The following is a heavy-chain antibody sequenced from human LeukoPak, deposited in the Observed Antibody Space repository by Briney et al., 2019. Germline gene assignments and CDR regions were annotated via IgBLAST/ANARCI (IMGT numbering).Heavy chain of an antibody. CDR1: GYTFTSFG. D-gene: IGHD2-2*01. V-gene: IGHV1-18*01. CDR2: LSAYNGDT. J-gene: IGHJ4*02. CDR3: ARDCGGTSCLADY. Sequence: GASVKVSCKASGYTFTSFGISWVRQAPGQGLEWMGWLSAYNGDTSYAQKLQGRVTMTTDTSTSTAYMELRSLRSDDTAVYYCARDCGGTSCLADYWGQGTLVTVSS.